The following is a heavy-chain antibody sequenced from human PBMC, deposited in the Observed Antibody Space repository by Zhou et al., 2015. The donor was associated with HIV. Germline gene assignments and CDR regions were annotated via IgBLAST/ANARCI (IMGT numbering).Heavy chain of an antibody. V-gene: IGHV1-69*19. CDR2: IIPMFGTT. CDR3: ARGGTVTRGVIRKMPQFYYYYVMEV. Sequence: QVQLVQSGAEMKKPGSSVKVSCKASGDTFNNFGISWVRQAPGQGLEWMGGIIPMFGTTNYTEKFQGRVTITADESTSTLYMELSSLRSDDTAVYFCARGGTVTRGVIRKMPQFYYYYVMEVWGQGTTVTVSS. J-gene: IGHJ6*02. D-gene: IGHD3-10*01. CDR1: GDTFNNFG.